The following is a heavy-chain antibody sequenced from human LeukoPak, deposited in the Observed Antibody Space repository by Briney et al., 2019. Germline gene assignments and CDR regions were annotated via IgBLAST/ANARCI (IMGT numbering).Heavy chain of an antibody. CDR3: ARAGGSPYYYDSSGDAFDI. CDR1: GGSISSYY. Sequence: SQTLSLTCTVSGGSISSYYWSWIRQPPGKGLEWIGYIYYSGSTNYNPSLKSRVTVSVDTSKNQFSLKLSSVTAADTAVYYCARAGGSPYYYDSSGDAFDIWGQGTMVTVSS. CDR2: IYYSGST. J-gene: IGHJ3*02. D-gene: IGHD3-22*01. V-gene: IGHV4-59*01.